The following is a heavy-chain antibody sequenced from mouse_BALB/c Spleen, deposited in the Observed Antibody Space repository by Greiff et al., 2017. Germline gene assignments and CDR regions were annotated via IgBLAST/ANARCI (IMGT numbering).Heavy chain of an antibody. J-gene: IGHJ3*01. Sequence: VQLKQSGTVLARPGASVKMSCKASGYTFTSYWMHWVKQRPGQGLEWIGSIYPGNSDTSYNQKFKGKAKLTAVTSTSTAYMELSSLTNEDSAVYYYTSGNYYGSSYAWFAYWGQGTLVTVSA. CDR1: GYTFTSYW. CDR2: IYPGNSDT. D-gene: IGHD1-1*01. V-gene: IGHV1-5*01. CDR3: TSGNYYGSSYAWFAY.